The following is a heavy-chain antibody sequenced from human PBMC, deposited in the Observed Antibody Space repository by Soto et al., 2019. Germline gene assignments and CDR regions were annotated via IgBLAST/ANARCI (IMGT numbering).Heavy chain of an antibody. CDR3: ARGMNLPLLDY. CDR2: IYHSGST. Sequence: QVQLQESGPGLVKPSQTLSLTCTVSGGSISSGGYYWSWIRQHPGKGMEWIGYIYHSGSTYYNPSLKSRVTISVDTAKNQFSLKLSSVTAADTAVYYCARGMNLPLLDYWGQGTLVTVSS. V-gene: IGHV4-31*03. CDR1: GGSISSGGYY. J-gene: IGHJ4*02.